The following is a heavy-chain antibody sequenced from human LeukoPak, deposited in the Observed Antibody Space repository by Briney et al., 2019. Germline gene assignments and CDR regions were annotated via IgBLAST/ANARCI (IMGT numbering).Heavy chain of an antibody. CDR3: AKVPAPYGDYTHDAFDI. V-gene: IGHV3-30*18. J-gene: IGHJ3*02. CDR2: ISYDGSNK. CDR1: GFTVSSYG. D-gene: IGHD4-17*01. Sequence: GGSLRLSCAASGFTVSSYGMHWVRQAPGKGLEWVAVISYDGSNKYYADSVKGRFTISRDNSKNTLYLQMNSLRAEDTAVYYCAKVPAPYGDYTHDAFDIWGQGTMVTVSS.